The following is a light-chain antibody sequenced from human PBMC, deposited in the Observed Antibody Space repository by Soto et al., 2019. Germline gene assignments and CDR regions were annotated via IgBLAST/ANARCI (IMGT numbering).Light chain of an antibody. CDR2: EAS. J-gene: IGKJ5*01. Sequence: EIVLTQSPATLSLSPGERATLSCRASQSVRSDLAWYQQKAGQAPWPLLYEASKRATGIPARFSGSGSETHFTLANSSLGPEDFAVYFYQQRNNLITFGQWTRLEIK. CDR1: QSVRSD. V-gene: IGKV3-11*01. CDR3: QQRNNLIT.